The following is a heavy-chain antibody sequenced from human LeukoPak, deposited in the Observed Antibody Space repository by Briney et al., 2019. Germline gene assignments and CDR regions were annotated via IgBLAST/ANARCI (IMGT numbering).Heavy chain of an antibody. V-gene: IGHV4-34*01. CDR1: GGSFSGYY. CDR3: ARGRTWWKHDAFDI. J-gene: IGHJ3*02. Sequence: PSETLSLTCAVYGGSFSGYYWNWIRQPPGKGLEWIGEITHSGSTNYNPSLKSRVTISVDTSKNQFSLKLSSVTAADTAVYYCARGRTWWKHDAFDIWGQGTMVTVSS. D-gene: IGHD2-8*02. CDR2: ITHSGST.